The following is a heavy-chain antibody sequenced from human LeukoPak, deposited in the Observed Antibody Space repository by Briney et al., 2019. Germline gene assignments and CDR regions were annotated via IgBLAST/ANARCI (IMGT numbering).Heavy chain of an antibody. Sequence: GGSLRLSCAASGFTFSIYTMNWVRQAPGKGLEWVSSISSSISYIYYADSVKGRFTISRDNVKNSLFLQMNSLRAEDTAAYYCARLHSAVYYGDAFDIWGQGTMVTVSS. CDR2: ISSSISYI. D-gene: IGHD3-10*01. CDR1: GFTFSIYT. J-gene: IGHJ3*02. V-gene: IGHV3-21*04. CDR3: ARLHSAVYYGDAFDI.